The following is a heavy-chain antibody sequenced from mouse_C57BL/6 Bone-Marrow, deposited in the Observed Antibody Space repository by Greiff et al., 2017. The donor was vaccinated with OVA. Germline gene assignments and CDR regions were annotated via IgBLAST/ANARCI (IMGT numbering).Heavy chain of an antibody. V-gene: IGHV1-81*01. D-gene: IGHD2-4*01. CDR2: IYPRSGNT. CDR3: ARDDYDGAWFAY. Sequence: QVHVKQSGAELARPGASVKLSCKASGYTFTSYGISWVKQRTGQGLEWIGEIYPRSGNTYSNEKFNGKATLTADKSSSTAYMELRSLTAEDSAVYFCARDDYDGAWFAYWGQGTLVTVSA. J-gene: IGHJ3*01. CDR1: GYTFTSYG.